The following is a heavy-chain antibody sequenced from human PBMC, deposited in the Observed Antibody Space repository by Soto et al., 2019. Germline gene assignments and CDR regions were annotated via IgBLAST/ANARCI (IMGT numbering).Heavy chain of an antibody. CDR1: GFTFTSSA. Sequence: SVKVSCKASGFTFTSSAVQWVRQARGQRLEWIGWIVVGSGNTNYAQKFQERVTITRDMSTSTAYMELSSLRSEDTVVYYCAAESGYCSGGSCQGDAFDIWGQGTMVTVSS. V-gene: IGHV1-58*01. J-gene: IGHJ3*02. CDR3: AAESGYCSGGSCQGDAFDI. CDR2: IVVGSGNT. D-gene: IGHD2-15*01.